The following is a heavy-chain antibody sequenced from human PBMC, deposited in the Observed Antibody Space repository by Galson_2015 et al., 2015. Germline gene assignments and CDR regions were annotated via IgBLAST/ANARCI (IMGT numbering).Heavy chain of an antibody. CDR2: INQDGSEK. J-gene: IGHJ3*02. CDR3: AREMTTVTTGAFDI. CDR1: GFTLSSYW. Sequence: SLRLSCAVSGFTLSSYWMSWVRQAPGKGLEWVANINQDGSEKYYVDSVKGRFTISRDNAKNSLYLQMNSLRAEDTAVYYCAREMTTVTTGAFDIWGQGTMVTVSS. D-gene: IGHD4-17*01. V-gene: IGHV3-7*01.